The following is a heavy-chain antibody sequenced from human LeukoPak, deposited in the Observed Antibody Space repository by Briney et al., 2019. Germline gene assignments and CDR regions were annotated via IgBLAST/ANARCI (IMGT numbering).Heavy chain of an antibody. Sequence: GGSLRLSCAASGFTFDDYAMHWVWQAPGKGLEWVSGISWNSGSIGYADSVKGRFTISRDNAKNSLYLQMNSLRAEDTALYYCAKDTHYDSSGSTTVDYWGQGTLVTVSS. J-gene: IGHJ4*02. CDR3: AKDTHYDSSGSTTVDY. CDR2: ISWNSGSI. V-gene: IGHV3-9*01. CDR1: GFTFDDYA. D-gene: IGHD3-22*01.